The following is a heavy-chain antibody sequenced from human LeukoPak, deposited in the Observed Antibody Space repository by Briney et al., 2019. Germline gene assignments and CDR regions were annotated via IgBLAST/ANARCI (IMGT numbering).Heavy chain of an antibody. CDR1: GFTFSDHY. CDR3: ARVRYCSSTTCRGAFDI. CDR2: TRNKANSYTT. V-gene: IGHV3-72*01. J-gene: IGHJ3*02. Sequence: GGSLRLSCAASGFTFSDHYMDWVRQAPGKGLEWVGRTRNKANSYTTEYAASVKGRFTISRADSENSLYLQMNSLKTEHTAVYYCARVRYCSSTTCRGAFDIWGQGTMVTVSS. D-gene: IGHD2-2*01.